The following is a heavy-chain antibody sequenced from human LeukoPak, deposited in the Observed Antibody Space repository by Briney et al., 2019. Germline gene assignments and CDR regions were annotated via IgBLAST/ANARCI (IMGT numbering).Heavy chain of an antibody. CDR2: IFINGDT. D-gene: IGHD2-2*01. J-gene: IGHJ3*02. V-gene: IGHV4-4*07. Sequence: SETLSLTCTVSGGSISSYYWSWIRQPAGKGLEWIGRIFINGDTNYNPSLKSRVTMSLSKNQFSLKLASVTAADTAVYYCARGLGSHYCSSTSCYAMGAFDIWGQGTMVTVSS. CDR1: GGSISSYY. CDR3: ARGLGSHYCSSTSCYAMGAFDI.